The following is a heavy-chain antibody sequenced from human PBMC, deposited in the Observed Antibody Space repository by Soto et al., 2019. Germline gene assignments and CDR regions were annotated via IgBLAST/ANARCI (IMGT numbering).Heavy chain of an antibody. Sequence: PSETLSLTCTVSGGSISSSSYYWGWIRQPPGKGLEWIGSIYYSGSTYYNPSLKSRVTISVDTSKNQFSLKLSSVTAADTAVYYCARPIGEGYFDYWGQGTLVTSPQ. J-gene: IGHJ4*02. CDR1: GGSISSSSYY. CDR2: IYYSGST. V-gene: IGHV4-39*01. CDR3: ARPIGEGYFDY. D-gene: IGHD3-10*01.